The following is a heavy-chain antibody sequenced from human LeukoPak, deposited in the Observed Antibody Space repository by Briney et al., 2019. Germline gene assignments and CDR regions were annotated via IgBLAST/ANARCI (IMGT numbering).Heavy chain of an antibody. Sequence: SETLSLTCAVSGGPISNSNWWNWVRQPPGKGLEWIGEIYHGGSTNYDPSLRSRVTISVDRSKNQFALKLTSVTAADTAVYYCARGQGSYGDYWGQGTLVIVSS. V-gene: IGHV4-4*02. CDR3: ARGQGSYGDY. CDR1: GGPISNSNW. J-gene: IGHJ4*02. D-gene: IGHD5-18*01. CDR2: IYHGGST.